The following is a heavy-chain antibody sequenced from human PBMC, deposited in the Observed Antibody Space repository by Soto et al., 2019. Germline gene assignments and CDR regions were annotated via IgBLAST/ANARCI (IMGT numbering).Heavy chain of an antibody. V-gene: IGHV2-5*02. J-gene: IGHJ4*02. CDR3: TPRRGLGELY. D-gene: IGHD3-10*01. CDR2: IYWDDDK. Sequence: QITLKESGPPLVKPTQTLTLTCTFSGFSLSTSGVSVGWIRQPPGKALECLAVIYWDDDKRYRPSLQSRLTVTKDTSKNQVVLTMTNMDPVDTATYYWTPRRGLGELYWGQGTLVTVSS. CDR1: GFSLSTSGVS.